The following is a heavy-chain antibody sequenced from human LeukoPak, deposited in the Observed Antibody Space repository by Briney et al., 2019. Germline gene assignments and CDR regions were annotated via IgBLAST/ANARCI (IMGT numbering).Heavy chain of an antibody. D-gene: IGHD3-22*01. CDR3: GTMRGNPGAFDI. CDR2: FDPEDGET. J-gene: IGHJ3*02. Sequence: ASVKVSCKVSGYTLTVLSMHWVRQAPGKGLEWMGGFDPEDGETIYAQKFQGRVTMTEDTSTDTAYMELSSLRSEDTAVYYCGTMRGNPGAFDIWGQGTMVTVSS. CDR1: GYTLTVLS. V-gene: IGHV1-24*01.